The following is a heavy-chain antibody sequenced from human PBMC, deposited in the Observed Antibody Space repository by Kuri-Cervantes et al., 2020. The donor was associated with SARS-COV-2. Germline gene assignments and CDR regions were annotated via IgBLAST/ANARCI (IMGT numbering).Heavy chain of an antibody. Sequence: SETLSLTCTVSGGSISSSYWSWIRQPPGKRLEWIGYIYYSGSVSYNPSLMSRVTISVDTSKNQFSLRLTSVTAADTAVYYCTTVTPTSVFDFWGQGTLVTVSS. CDR3: TTVTPTSVFDF. CDR1: GGSISSSY. CDR2: IYYSGSV. D-gene: IGHD4-17*01. V-gene: IGHV4-59*01. J-gene: IGHJ4*02.